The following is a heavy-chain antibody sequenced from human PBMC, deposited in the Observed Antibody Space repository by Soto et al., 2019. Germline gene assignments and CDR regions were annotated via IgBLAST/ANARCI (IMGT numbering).Heavy chain of an antibody. CDR2: IYTSGST. J-gene: IGHJ5*02. Sequence: PSETLSRTCTVSGGSISSYYWSWIRQPAGKGLEWIGRIYTSGSTNYNPSLKSRVTMSVDTSKNQFSLKLSSVTAADTAVYYCARSIAAAGTNWFDPWGQGTLVTVSS. D-gene: IGHD6-13*01. CDR3: ARSIAAAGTNWFDP. V-gene: IGHV4-4*07. CDR1: GGSISSYY.